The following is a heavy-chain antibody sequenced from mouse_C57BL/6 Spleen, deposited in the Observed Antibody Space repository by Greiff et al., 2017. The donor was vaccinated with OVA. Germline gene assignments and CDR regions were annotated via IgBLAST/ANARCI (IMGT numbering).Heavy chain of an antibody. V-gene: IGHV1-26*01. Sequence: VQLQQSGPELVKPGASVKISCKASGYTFTDYYMNWVKQSHGKSLEWIGDINPNNGGTSYNQKFKGKATLTVDKSSSTAYMELRSLTSEDSAVYYCARGESSTVDYWGQGTTLTVSS. J-gene: IGHJ2*01. CDR2: INPNNGGT. CDR1: GYTFTDYY. D-gene: IGHD1-3*01. CDR3: ARGESSTVDY.